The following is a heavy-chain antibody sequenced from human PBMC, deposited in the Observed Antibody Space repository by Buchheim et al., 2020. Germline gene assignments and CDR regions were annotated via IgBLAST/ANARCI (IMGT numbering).Heavy chain of an antibody. CDR1: GFIFSNYW. CDR3: ARGGGSGKLDY. D-gene: IGHD5-24*01. V-gene: IGHV3-74*01. Sequence: EVQLVESGGGLVQPGGSLRLSCAASGFIFSNYWMHWVRQAPGKGLVWVSLIYSDGTHTHYADSVKGRITIPRDNAKSTLYLQMNSLRAEDTAVYYCARGGGSGKLDYWGQG. CDR2: IYSDGTHT. J-gene: IGHJ4*02.